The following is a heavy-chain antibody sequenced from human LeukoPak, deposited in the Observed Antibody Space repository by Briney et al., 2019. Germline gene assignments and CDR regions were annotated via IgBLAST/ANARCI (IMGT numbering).Heavy chain of an antibody. CDR1: GYTFIGYY. V-gene: IGHV1-2*02. CDR2: INPNSGGT. CDR3: AGNYGSGRPLDY. Sequence: GASVKVSCKASGYTFIGYYIHWVRQAPGQGLEWMGWINPNSGGTNYAQKFQGRVTMTRDTSISTAYMELSRLRSDDTAVYYCAGNYGSGRPLDYWGQGTLVTVSS. D-gene: IGHD3-10*01. J-gene: IGHJ4*02.